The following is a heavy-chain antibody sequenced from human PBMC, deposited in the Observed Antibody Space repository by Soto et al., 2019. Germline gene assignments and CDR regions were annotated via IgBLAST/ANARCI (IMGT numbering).Heavy chain of an antibody. CDR2: IYYSGST. J-gene: IGHJ4*02. D-gene: IGHD6-19*01. CDR3: ARAVVAGMYHFDH. CDR1: GASISSGTYY. V-gene: IGHV4-31*03. Sequence: QVQLQEAGPGLVKPSQTLSLTCTVSGASISSGTYYWSWIRKVPGKGLEWIGYIYYSGSTDYNPSLRSRVSISVDRSKDQFSLTLTSVTAAATAVYYCARAVVAGMYHFDHWGQGTLVTVSS.